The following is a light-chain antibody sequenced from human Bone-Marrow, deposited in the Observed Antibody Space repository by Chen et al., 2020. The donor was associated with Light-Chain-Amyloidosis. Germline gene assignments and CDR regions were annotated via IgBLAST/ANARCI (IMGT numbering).Light chain of an antibody. CDR3: QVWDRSSDRPV. CDR2: DDS. J-gene: IGLJ3*02. V-gene: IGLV3-21*02. CDR1: NIGSTS. Sequence: SYVLTQPSSVSVAPGQTATIACGGNNIGSTSVHWYQQTPGQAPLLVVYDDSDRPSGIPERLSGSNYGNTATLTISRVAAGDEADYYCQVWDRSSDRPVFGGGTKLTVL.